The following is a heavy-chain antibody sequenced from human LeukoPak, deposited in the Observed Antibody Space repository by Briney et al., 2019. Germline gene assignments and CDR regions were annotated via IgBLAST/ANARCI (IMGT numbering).Heavy chain of an antibody. J-gene: IGHJ4*02. CDR1: GGTFSSYA. CDR2: IIPIFGTA. Sequence: ASVKVSCKASGGTFSSYAISWVRQAPGQGLEWMGGIIPIFGTANYAQKFQGRVTITADESTSTAYMELSSLRSEDTAGYYCARVGAYDFWRVYQSYGDYGPSCFDYWGQGTLVTVSS. V-gene: IGHV1-69*13. CDR3: ARVGAYDFWRVYQSYGDYGPSCFDY. D-gene: IGHD3-3*01.